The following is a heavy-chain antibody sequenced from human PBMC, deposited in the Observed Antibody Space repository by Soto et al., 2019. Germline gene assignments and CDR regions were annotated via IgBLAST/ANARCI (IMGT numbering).Heavy chain of an antibody. Sequence: GGSLRLSCTASGSTFNTHWMHWVRQAPGKGLVWVSRIYFDGITTNYADSVKGRLTVSRDNAKNTVYLHVNTLRDEDTAVYYCARGGVMGVDYWGQGTLVTVSS. CDR1: GSTFNTHW. D-gene: IGHD1-26*01. V-gene: IGHV3-74*01. CDR3: ARGGVMGVDY. J-gene: IGHJ4*02. CDR2: IYFDGITT.